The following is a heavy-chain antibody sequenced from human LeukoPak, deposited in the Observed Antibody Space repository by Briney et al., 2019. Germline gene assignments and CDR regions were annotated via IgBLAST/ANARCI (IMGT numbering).Heavy chain of an antibody. V-gene: IGHV4-59*01. CDR1: GASISSSC. CDR2: IYPNGHT. CDR3: ARVFTTSPLILDP. J-gene: IGHJ5*02. D-gene: IGHD1-1*01. Sequence: PSETLSLTCSVSGASISSSCRTWVRQPPGKGLEWIGYIYPNGHTTYNSYSKSGVLISVKTSKSQFSLSLTCGLSADPAAYYCARVFTTSPLILDPWGQGALVIVSS.